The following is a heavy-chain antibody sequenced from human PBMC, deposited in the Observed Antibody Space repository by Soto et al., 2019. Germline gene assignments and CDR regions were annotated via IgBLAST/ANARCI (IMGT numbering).Heavy chain of an antibody. V-gene: IGHV1-69*12. CDR3: ARHPGRPYYYYGMDV. Sequence: QVQLVQSGAEVKKPGSSVKVSCKASGGTFSSSAISWVRQAPGQWLEWMGGIIPIFGTANYAQKFQGRVTITADESPSTAYMELSSLRSEDTAVYYCARHPGRPYYYYGMDVWGQGTTVTVSS. D-gene: IGHD2-15*01. J-gene: IGHJ6*02. CDR1: GGTFSSSA. CDR2: IIPIFGTA.